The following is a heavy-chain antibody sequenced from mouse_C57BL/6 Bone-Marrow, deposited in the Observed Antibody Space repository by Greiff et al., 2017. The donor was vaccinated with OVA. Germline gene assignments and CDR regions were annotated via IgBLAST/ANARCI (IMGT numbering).Heavy chain of an antibody. V-gene: IGHV1-58*01. CDR2: IYIGNGYT. Sequence: VQLQQSGAELVRPGSSVKMSCKTSGYTFTSYGINWVKQRPGQGLEWIGYIYIGNGYTEYNGKFKGKATLTSDTSSSTAYMQLSSLTSEDSAIYFCARGWFAYWGQGTGHCLC. J-gene: IGHJ3*01. CDR1: GYTFTSYG. CDR3: ARGWFAY.